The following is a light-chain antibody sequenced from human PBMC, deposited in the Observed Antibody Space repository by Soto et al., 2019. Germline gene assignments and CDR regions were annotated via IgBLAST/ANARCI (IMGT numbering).Light chain of an antibody. Sequence: QSDLTQPASVSGSPGPSITISCSGTSSDVGGYNYVSWCQQHPGKARKHMMYEVSNRPSGVSNRFSGSKSGNTASLTISGLQAEDEADYYCSSYTSSSTVILGAGTKLTVL. CDR3: SSYTSSSTVI. V-gene: IGLV2-14*01. CDR2: EVS. J-gene: IGLJ2*01. CDR1: SSDVGGYNY.